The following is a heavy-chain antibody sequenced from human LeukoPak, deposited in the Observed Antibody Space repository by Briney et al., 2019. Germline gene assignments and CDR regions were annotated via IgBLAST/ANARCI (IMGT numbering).Heavy chain of an antibody. V-gene: IGHV4-39*01. Sequence: PETRSLTWILASGSPSSSTDHWGWIRHPRGNGLEWIGSMFYTGSTYYNPSLKNRVTISVNTSKNQFSLKRSSVTAAETAVYYCARHCRAVLVVPVARGDYFDYLGQGTLVTVSS. CDR2: MFYTGST. J-gene: IGHJ4*02. CDR3: ARHCRAVLVVPVARGDYFDY. CDR1: SGSPSSSTDH. D-gene: IGHD2-2*01.